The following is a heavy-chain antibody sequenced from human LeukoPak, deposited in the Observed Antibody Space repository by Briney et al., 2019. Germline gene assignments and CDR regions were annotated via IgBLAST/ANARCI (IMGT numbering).Heavy chain of an antibody. D-gene: IGHD2-2*01. J-gene: IGHJ5*02. CDR3: ARDDGVVVPALDP. Sequence: GGSLRLSCAASGFTFSSYAMSWVRQAPGKGLEWVSAISGSGGTIYYADSVKGRFTISRDNAKNSLYLQMNSLRAEDTAVYYCARDDGVVVPALDPWGQGTLVTVSS. V-gene: IGHV3-23*01. CDR2: ISGSGGTI. CDR1: GFTFSSYA.